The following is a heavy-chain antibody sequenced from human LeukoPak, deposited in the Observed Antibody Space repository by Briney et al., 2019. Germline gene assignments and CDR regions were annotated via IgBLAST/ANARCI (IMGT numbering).Heavy chain of an antibody. D-gene: IGHD4-17*01. CDR2: ISSSTI. Sequence: PGGSLRLSCAASGFTFSSYSMNWVRQAPGKGLEWVPYISSSTIYYADSVKGRFTISRDNAKNSLYLQMNSLRAEDTAVYYCARDFADYDGTYYFDYWGQGTLVTVSS. J-gene: IGHJ4*02. CDR1: GFTFSSYS. V-gene: IGHV3-48*01. CDR3: ARDFADYDGTYYFDY.